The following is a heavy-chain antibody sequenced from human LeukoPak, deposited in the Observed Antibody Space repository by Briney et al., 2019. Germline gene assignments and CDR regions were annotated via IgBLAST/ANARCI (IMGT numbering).Heavy chain of an antibody. D-gene: IGHD5-12*01. CDR1: GFLFSNSW. J-gene: IGHJ4*02. CDR3: ARDSGYNAFDY. CDR2: INQDGSAK. V-gene: IGHV3-7*05. Sequence: GGSLRLSCADSGFLFSNSWMAWVRQAPGRGLEWLANINQDGSAKTCVDSVKGRFTISRDNAKKSLYLQMNSLRAEDTAMYYCARDSGYNAFDYWGQGTLVTV.